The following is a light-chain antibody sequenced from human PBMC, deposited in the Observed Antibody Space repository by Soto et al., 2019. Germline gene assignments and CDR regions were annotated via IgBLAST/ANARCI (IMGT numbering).Light chain of an antibody. Sequence: QSALTQPASVSGSPGQSITISCTGTSSDVGGYNYVSWYQQHPGKAPKLMISDVRNRPSGVSNRFSGSKSGNTASLTISGLQAEDEADYYCSSYAGSSVVFGGGTKLTVL. CDR3: SSYAGSSVV. V-gene: IGLV2-14*03. CDR2: DVR. CDR1: SSDVGGYNY. J-gene: IGLJ2*01.